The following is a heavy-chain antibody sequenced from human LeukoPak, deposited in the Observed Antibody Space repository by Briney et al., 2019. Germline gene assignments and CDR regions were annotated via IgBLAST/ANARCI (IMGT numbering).Heavy chain of an antibody. CDR3: ARGGGYRSLDY. Sequence: GGSLRLSCAASGFPFSSYWMHWVRQSPGKGLVWVSRTSSDGSSTIYADSVKGRFTISRDNSKNTLYLQMNSLRAEDTAVYYCARGGGYRSLDYWGQGTLVTVSS. CDR2: TSSDGSST. CDR1: GFPFSSYW. D-gene: IGHD3-22*01. V-gene: IGHV3-74*01. J-gene: IGHJ4*02.